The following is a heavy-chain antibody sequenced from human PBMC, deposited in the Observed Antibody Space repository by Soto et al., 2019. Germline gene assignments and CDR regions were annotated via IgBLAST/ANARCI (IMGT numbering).Heavy chain of an antibody. V-gene: IGHV3-30-3*01. Sequence: GGSLRLSCEASGFTSSSYAIHWVRQAPGRGLEWVAVISYDGSNKYYADSVKGRFSVSRDDSMSTVYLQMNSLRAEDTALYYCARDSLVFCGGDCMGCDYWGQGTQVTVSS. CDR1: GFTSSSYA. CDR2: ISYDGSNK. J-gene: IGHJ4*02. CDR3: ARDSLVFCGGDCMGCDY. D-gene: IGHD2-21*02.